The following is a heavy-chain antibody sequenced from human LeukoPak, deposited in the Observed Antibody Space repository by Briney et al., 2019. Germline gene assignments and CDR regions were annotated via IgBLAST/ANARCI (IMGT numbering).Heavy chain of an antibody. Sequence: SETLSLTCAVYGGSFSGYYWSWIRQPPGKGLEWIGDINHSGSTNYNPSLKSRVTISEDTSKNQFSLKLSSVTAADTAVYYCARDYYGGNSDWGQGTLVTVSS. J-gene: IGHJ4*02. D-gene: IGHD4-23*01. CDR2: INHSGST. V-gene: IGHV4-34*01. CDR1: GGSFSGYY. CDR3: ARDYYGGNSD.